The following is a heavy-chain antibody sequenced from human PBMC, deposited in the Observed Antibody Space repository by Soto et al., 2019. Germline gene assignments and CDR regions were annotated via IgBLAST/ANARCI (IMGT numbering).Heavy chain of an antibody. Sequence: PSETLSLTCTVSGGSISNYYWSWIRQSPGKGLEWIGYMYFGGSTKYNPSLKSRVSISVDTSRNQFSLKVNSVTAADTAVYYCARGTYAFWSGHYRPQIDYWGQGTLVTVSS. CDR1: GGSISNYY. CDR2: MYFGGST. J-gene: IGHJ4*02. V-gene: IGHV4-59*01. CDR3: ARGTYAFWSGHYRPQIDY. D-gene: IGHD3-3*01.